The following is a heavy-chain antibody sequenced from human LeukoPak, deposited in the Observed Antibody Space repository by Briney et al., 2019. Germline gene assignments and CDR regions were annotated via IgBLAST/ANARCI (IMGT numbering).Heavy chain of an antibody. CDR2: MNSNSGNT. V-gene: IGHV1-8*01. CDR3: ARGDRISHCLDY. Sequence: ASVKVSCKASGGTFTSYDISGVRQATGQGLEWLGWMNSNSGNTGYAQKFQGRVTMTRDTSISTAYMELSSLRSEGTAVYYCARGDRISHCLDYWGQGTLVTVSS. J-gene: IGHJ4*02. CDR1: GGTFTSYD.